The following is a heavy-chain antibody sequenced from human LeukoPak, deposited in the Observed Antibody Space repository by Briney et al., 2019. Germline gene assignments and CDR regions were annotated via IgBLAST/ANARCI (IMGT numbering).Heavy chain of an antibody. CDR1: GYKFSNYV. Sequence: ASVKVSCKAAGYKFSNYVLNWIRQAPGQGLEWMGWINTKTGNPTYAPGFTGRFVFSLDTSASTTHLQISSLKVEDTAVYYCARVCDTSGYYCRSGHGMDVWGQGTTVTVS. V-gene: IGHV7-4-1*02. CDR3: ARVCDTSGYYCRSGHGMDV. D-gene: IGHD3-22*01. CDR2: INTKTGNP. J-gene: IGHJ6*02.